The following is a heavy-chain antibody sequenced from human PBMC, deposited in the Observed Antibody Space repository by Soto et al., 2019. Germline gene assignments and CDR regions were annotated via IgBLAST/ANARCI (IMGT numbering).Heavy chain of an antibody. D-gene: IGHD5-12*01. CDR2: IKQDGSEK. CDR3: ARKWLSPPNDAFDI. CDR1: GFTFSSYW. Sequence: EVQLVESGGGLVQPGGSLRLSCAASGFTFSSYWMSWVRQAPGKGLEWVANIKQDGSEKYYVDSVKGRFTISRDNAKNSLYLQMNSLRAEETAVYYCARKWLSPPNDAFDIWGQGTMVTVSS. J-gene: IGHJ3*02. V-gene: IGHV3-7*01.